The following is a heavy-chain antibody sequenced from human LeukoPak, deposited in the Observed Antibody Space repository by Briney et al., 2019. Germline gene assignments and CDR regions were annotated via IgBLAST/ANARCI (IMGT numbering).Heavy chain of an antibody. V-gene: IGHV3-23*01. J-gene: IGHJ4*02. CDR2: ISGSGGST. CDR3: AKRREFWFGESGPIDY. D-gene: IGHD3-10*01. CDR1: GFTFSSYE. Sequence: GGSLRLSCAASGFTFSSYEMNWVRQAPGKGLEWVSAISGSGGSTYYADSVKGRFTISRDNSKNTLYLQMNSLRAEDTAVYYCAKRREFWFGESGPIDYWGQGTLVTVSS.